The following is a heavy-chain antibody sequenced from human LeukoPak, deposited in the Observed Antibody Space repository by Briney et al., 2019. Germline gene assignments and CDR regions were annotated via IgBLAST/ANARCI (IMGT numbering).Heavy chain of an antibody. CDR1: GGSISSSGYY. Sequence: SETLSLTCTVSGGSISSSGYYWAWIRQPPGKGLEWIGNIYYSGSTYYNPSLKSRVTMSVDTSKNQFSLKLSSVTAADTAVYYCARFNPAAGSFCFDYWGQGTLVTVSS. CDR3: ARFNPAAGSFCFDY. V-gene: IGHV4-39*01. D-gene: IGHD6-13*01. CDR2: IYYSGST. J-gene: IGHJ4*02.